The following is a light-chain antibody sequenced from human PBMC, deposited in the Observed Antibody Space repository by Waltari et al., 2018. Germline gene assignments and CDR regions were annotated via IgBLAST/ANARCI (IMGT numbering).Light chain of an antibody. Sequence: EIVMTQSPDTLSVSPGERATLSCRASQSVTTNLAWYQQKPGQAPRLPPYGASTRATGIPARFSGSGSGTDFTLTISSLQSEDFAVYYCQQYFDWPMYTFAQGTKLEIK. CDR2: GAS. V-gene: IGKV3-15*01. CDR3: QQYFDWPMYT. CDR1: QSVTTN. J-gene: IGKJ2*01.